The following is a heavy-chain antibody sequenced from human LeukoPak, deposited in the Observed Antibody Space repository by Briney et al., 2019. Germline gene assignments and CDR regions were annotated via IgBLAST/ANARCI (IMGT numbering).Heavy chain of an antibody. V-gene: IGHV5-10-1*01. CDR3: ATRGYSSSWIVDY. D-gene: IGHD6-13*01. CDR2: IDPSDSYT. J-gene: IGHJ4*02. Sequence: GESLKISCKGSGYSFTSYWISWVRQMPGKGLEWMGRIDPSDSYTNYSPSFQGHVTISADKSISTAYLQWSSLKASDTAMYYCATRGYSSSWIVDYWGQGTLVTVSS. CDR1: GYSFTSYW.